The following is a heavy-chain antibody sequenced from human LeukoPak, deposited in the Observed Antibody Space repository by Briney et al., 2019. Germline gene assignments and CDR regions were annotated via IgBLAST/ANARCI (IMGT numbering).Heavy chain of an antibody. J-gene: IGHJ6*03. CDR2: IRYDGSNK. Sequence: GGSLRLSCAASGFTFSSYDIHWVRQAPGKGLEWVAFIRYDGSNKKYADSVRGRFTISRNNSKNTLYLQMNSLRAEDTAVYFCAKGSKAVLFTRDHYMDVWGKGTTVTISS. V-gene: IGHV3-30*02. D-gene: IGHD6-19*01. CDR1: GFTFSSYD. CDR3: AKGSKAVLFTRDHYMDV.